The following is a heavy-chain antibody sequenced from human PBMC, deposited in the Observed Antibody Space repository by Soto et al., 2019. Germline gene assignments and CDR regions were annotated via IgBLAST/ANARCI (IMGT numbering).Heavy chain of an antibody. CDR1: GGTFSTHA. CDR3: ASSEHDGRGGNDYYAMDV. Sequence: VQLVQSGAEVKKPGSSVKVSCKASGGTFSTHAISWVRQAPGQGLAWMGGIIPIFGTADYAQKFQGRVTITAEESTITAYMELSSLRAEDTAVYYCASSEHDGRGGNDYYAMDVWGQGTTVTVSS. CDR2: IIPIFGTA. V-gene: IGHV1-69*12. J-gene: IGHJ6*02. D-gene: IGHD1-1*01.